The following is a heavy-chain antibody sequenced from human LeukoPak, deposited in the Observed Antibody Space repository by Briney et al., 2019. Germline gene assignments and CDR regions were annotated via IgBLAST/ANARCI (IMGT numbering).Heavy chain of an antibody. V-gene: IGHV3-7*04. CDR2: IKQDGSVT. CDR3: AGAALAGHRGFSDIYFDF. CDR1: GFTFNNYG. J-gene: IGHJ4*02. Sequence: PGGSLRLSCAASGFTFNNYGMNWVRQAPGKGLEWVANIKQDGSVTYYVDSVKGRFTISRDNAQNTLYLQMNSLRTEDTAVYYCAGAALAGHRGFSDIYFDFWGQGALVTVSS. D-gene: IGHD6-19*01.